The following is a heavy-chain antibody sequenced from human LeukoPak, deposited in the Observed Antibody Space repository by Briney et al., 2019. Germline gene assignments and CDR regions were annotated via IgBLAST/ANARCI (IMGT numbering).Heavy chain of an antibody. V-gene: IGHV4-59*02. CDR1: GGSVSDYY. D-gene: IGHD5-12*01. Sequence: SETLSLTCTVSGGSVSDYYWSWIRQSPGKGLEWIGYIYYTGTSYNPSLKSRVTISADTSKNQFSLNLSSVTAADTAVYYCARTTEGYAGGPGYSYYYYMDVWGKGTTVTISS. CDR2: IYYTGT. CDR3: ARTTEGYAGGPGYSYYYYMDV. J-gene: IGHJ6*03.